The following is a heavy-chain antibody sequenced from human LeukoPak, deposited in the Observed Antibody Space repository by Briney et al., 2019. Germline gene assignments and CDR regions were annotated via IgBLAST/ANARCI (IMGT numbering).Heavy chain of an antibody. J-gene: IGHJ4*02. D-gene: IGHD2-8*01. CDR2: IHGSGNT. V-gene: IGHV4-59*01. Sequence: SETLSLTCTVSGASISSWYWSWIRQPPGKGLEWIGNIHGSGNTNYNPSLKSRLSMSLDTSRNQFSLNLTSVTAADTAVYYCARGYCTSGNCPSFDYWGQGTLVTVSS. CDR1: GASISSWY. CDR3: ARGYCTSGNCPSFDY.